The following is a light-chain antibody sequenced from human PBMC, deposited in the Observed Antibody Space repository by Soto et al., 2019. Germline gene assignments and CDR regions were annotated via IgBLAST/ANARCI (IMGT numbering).Light chain of an antibody. Sequence: EIVMTQSPLTLSVSPGERATLSCRASQNININLAWYQQRPGQAPRVLIYGASSRASGIPDRFSGSGAGTDFTITVNRLEPDDFAFYYYQQYKDWPPLTFGGGTRVEIK. CDR3: QQYKDWPPLT. V-gene: IGKV3D-15*01. CDR1: QNININ. CDR2: GAS. J-gene: IGKJ4*01.